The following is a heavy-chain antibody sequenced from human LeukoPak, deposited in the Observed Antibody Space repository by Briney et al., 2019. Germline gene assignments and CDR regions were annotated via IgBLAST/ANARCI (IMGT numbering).Heavy chain of an antibody. J-gene: IGHJ4*02. CDR2: IIRKTDGATK. D-gene: IGHD3-22*01. V-gene: IGHV3-15*01. CDR1: GFTFSTAW. Sequence: GGSLRLSCAASGFTFSTAWMSWVRPAPGEGLEWVGRIIRKTDGATKDYATPVKGRFTISRDDSKNTLYLQMNSLKTEDTAVYYCTTDGADSSGYYYVIFSLAYFDYWGQGNLVTVSS. CDR3: TTDGADSSGYYYVIFSLAYFDY.